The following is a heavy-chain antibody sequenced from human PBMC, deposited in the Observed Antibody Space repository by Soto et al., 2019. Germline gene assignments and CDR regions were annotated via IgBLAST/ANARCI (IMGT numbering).Heavy chain of an antibody. CDR1: GGSFSGYY. CDR2: INHSGST. J-gene: IGHJ5*02. D-gene: IGHD6-13*01. V-gene: IGHV4-34*01. CDR3: ARTGYSSSWYNWFDP. Sequence: SETLSLTCAVYGGSFSGYYWSWIRQPPGKGLEWIGEINHSGSTNYNPSLKSRVTISVDTSKNQFSLKLSSVTAADTAVYYCARTGYSSSWYNWFDPWGQGTLVTVSS.